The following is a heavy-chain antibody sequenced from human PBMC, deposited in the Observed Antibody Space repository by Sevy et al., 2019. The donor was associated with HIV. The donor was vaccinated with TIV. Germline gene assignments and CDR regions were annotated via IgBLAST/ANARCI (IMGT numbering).Heavy chain of an antibody. CDR1: GGTFSSYA. CDR3: ARDRSSSWYAGGYYYYYYYMDV. Sequence: ASVKVSCKASGGTFSSYAISWVRQAPGQGLEWMGGIIPIFGTANYAQKFQGRVTITADKSTSTGYMELSSLRSEDTAVDYCARDRSSSWYAGGYYYYYYYMDVWGKGTTVTVSS. J-gene: IGHJ6*03. V-gene: IGHV1-69*06. CDR2: IIPIFGTA. D-gene: IGHD6-13*01.